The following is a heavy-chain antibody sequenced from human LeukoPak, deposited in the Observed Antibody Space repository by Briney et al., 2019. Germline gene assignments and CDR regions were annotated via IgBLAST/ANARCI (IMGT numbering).Heavy chain of an antibody. J-gene: IGHJ5*02. D-gene: IGHD5-24*01. V-gene: IGHV4-61*02. Sequence: SETLSLTCTVSGVSISSSNSYWGWIRQPPGKGLEWIGRIYTSGSTNYNPSLKSRVTISVDTSKNQFSLKLSSVTAADTAVYYCARARGRWLQYWFDPWGQGTLVTVSS. CDR1: GVSISSSNSY. CDR3: ARARGRWLQYWFDP. CDR2: IYTSGST.